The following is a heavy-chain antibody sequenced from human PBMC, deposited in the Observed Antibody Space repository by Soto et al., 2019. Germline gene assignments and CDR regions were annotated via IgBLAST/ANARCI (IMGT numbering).Heavy chain of an antibody. CDR1: GGTFSTYA. V-gene: IGHV1-69*12. CDR2: IIPMFSTA. CDR3: ASGIQLWLRRINNGYSG. D-gene: IGHD5-18*01. Sequence: QVQLVQSGAEVKKPECSVKVSCKAPGGTFSTYAISWVRQAPGQGLEWMGGIIPMFSTANYAQRFQDRVTITADESTNTVYMELSSLRSEDTAVYFCASGIQLWLRRINNGYSGWGQGTLVTVSS. J-gene: IGHJ4*02.